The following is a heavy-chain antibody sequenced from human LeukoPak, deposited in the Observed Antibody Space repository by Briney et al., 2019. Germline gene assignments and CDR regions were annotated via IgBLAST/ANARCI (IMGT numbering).Heavy chain of an antibody. D-gene: IGHD6-13*01. V-gene: IGHV3-21*01. CDR2: ISSSSSYI. Sequence: GGSLRLSCAASGFTFSSYSMNWVRQAPGKGLEWVSSISSSSSYIYYADSVKGRFTISRDNAKNSLYLQTNSLRAEDTAVYYCARDGPVAAAGLDYWGQGTLVTVSS. CDR1: GFTFSSYS. J-gene: IGHJ4*02. CDR3: ARDGPVAAAGLDY.